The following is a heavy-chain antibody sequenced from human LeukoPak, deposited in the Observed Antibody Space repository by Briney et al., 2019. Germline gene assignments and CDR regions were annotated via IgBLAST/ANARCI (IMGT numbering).Heavy chain of an antibody. V-gene: IGHV5-51*01. CDR1: GYSFTSYW. Sequence: GESLKISCKGSGYSFTSYWIGWVRQMPGKGLEWMGIIYPGDSDTRYGQSFQGQVTISADKSISTAYLQWSSLKASETAMYYCASLSPEWELALGYWGQGTLVTVSS. D-gene: IGHD1-26*01. CDR2: IYPGDSDT. J-gene: IGHJ4*02. CDR3: ASLSPEWELALGY.